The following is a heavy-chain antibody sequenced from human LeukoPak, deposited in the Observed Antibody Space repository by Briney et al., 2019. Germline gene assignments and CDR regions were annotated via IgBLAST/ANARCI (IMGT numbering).Heavy chain of an antibody. V-gene: IGHV3-49*03. Sequence: GGSLRLSCTASGFTFGDYAMSWFRQAPGKGLEWVGFIRSKAYGGTTEYAASVKGRFAISRDDSKSIAYLQMNSLKTEDTAVYYCTRGDIAAARDYWGQGTLVTVSS. CDR2: IRSKAYGGTT. D-gene: IGHD6-13*01. J-gene: IGHJ4*02. CDR3: TRGDIAAARDY. CDR1: GFTFGDYA.